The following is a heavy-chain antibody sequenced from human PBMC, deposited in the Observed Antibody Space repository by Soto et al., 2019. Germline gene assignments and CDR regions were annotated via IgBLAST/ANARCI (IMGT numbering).Heavy chain of an antibody. CDR1: GGSISSYH. CDR2: IYHSGRT. J-gene: IGHJ4*02. D-gene: IGHD5-18*01. Sequence: SETLSLTCTVSGGSISSYHWSWIRQPPGKGLEWIGYIYHSGRTNYNPSLKSRVTISVETSKNQFSLKLTSVTAADTAVYYCARSYGHDGVGVSDYWGQGTLVTVSS. V-gene: IGHV4-59*01. CDR3: ARSYGHDGVGVSDY.